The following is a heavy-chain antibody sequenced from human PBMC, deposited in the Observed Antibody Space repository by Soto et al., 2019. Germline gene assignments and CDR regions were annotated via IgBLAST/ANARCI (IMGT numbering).Heavy chain of an antibody. CDR2: ISYDGGST. V-gene: IGHV3-30*03. Sequence: GGSLRLSCAASGFTFSSYGMHWVRQAPGKGLEWVSVISYDGGSTSHADFVEGRFTISRDNSKNTLYLQMNSLRAEDTAVYYCATPGWIFGVVIPQDYYYYGMDVWGQGTTVTVSS. CDR1: GFTFSSYG. D-gene: IGHD3-3*01. J-gene: IGHJ6*02. CDR3: ATPGWIFGVVIPQDYYYYGMDV.